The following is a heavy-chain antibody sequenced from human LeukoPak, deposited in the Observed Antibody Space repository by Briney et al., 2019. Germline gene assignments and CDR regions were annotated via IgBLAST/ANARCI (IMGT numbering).Heavy chain of an antibody. Sequence: GGSLRLSCAASGFTFSSYEMNWVRQAPGEGLEWVSYISSSGSTIYYADSVKGRFTISRDNAKNSLSLQMNSLRAEDTAVYYCARDPVWGSYRLFDYWGQGTLVTVSS. V-gene: IGHV3-48*03. J-gene: IGHJ4*02. CDR1: GFTFSSYE. CDR3: ARDPVWGSYRLFDY. D-gene: IGHD3-16*02. CDR2: ISSSGSTI.